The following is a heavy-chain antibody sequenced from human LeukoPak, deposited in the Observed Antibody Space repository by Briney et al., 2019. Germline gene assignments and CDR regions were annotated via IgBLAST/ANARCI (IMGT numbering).Heavy chain of an antibody. CDR3: ARELDSSGYYYYYMDV. CDR1: GGSISSGSYY. V-gene: IGHV4-61*02. J-gene: IGHJ6*03. Sequence: SETLSLTCTVSGGSISSGSYYWSWIRQPAGKGLEWIGRIYTSGGTNYNPSLKSRVTISVDTSKNQFSLKLSSVTAADTAVYYCARELDSSGYYYYYMDVWGKGTTVTVSS. D-gene: IGHD6-6*01. CDR2: IYTSGGT.